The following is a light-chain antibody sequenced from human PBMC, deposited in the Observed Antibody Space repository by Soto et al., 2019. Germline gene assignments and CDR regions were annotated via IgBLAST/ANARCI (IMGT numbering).Light chain of an antibody. CDR3: QQYNDWPWT. CDR1: QTISSS. CDR2: SAS. V-gene: IGKV3-15*01. J-gene: IGKJ1*01. Sequence: EIVMTQSPATLSVSPGERAALSCKSSQTISSSLAWYQQQPGQAPRLLIFSASTRATGVPPRFSASGSGTDFTLTISSLQSEDLAVYYCQQYNDWPWTFGQGTKVEIK.